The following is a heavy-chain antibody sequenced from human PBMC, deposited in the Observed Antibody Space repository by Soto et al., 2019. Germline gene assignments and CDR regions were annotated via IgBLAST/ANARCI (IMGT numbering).Heavy chain of an antibody. J-gene: IGHJ5*02. CDR2: INGDGRST. CDR1: GFTFSNYW. Sequence: GGSLRLSCAASGFTFSNYWMHWVRQAPGKGLVWVSRINGDGRSTSYADSVKGRFTISRDNAINTLYLQMNSLRAEDTAVYYCARDLESSGWSFDHWGQGSLVTVSS. CDR3: ARDLESSGWSFDH. V-gene: IGHV3-74*01. D-gene: IGHD6-19*01.